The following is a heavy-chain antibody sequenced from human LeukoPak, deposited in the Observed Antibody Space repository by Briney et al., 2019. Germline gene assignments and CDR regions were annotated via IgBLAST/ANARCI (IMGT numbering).Heavy chain of an antibody. D-gene: IGHD4-17*01. CDR1: GFTLSSYV. CDR3: AKDLGGDYVPFDN. J-gene: IGHJ4*02. V-gene: IGHV3-23*01. Sequence: PGGSLRLSSAGSGFTLSSYVMSWVRQAPGKGRGWGSSLSGTAARTYYADSVKGRFTISRDNSKNTLYLQMSSLRAEDTALYYCAKDLGGDYVPFDNWGQGTLVTVSS. CDR2: LSGTAART.